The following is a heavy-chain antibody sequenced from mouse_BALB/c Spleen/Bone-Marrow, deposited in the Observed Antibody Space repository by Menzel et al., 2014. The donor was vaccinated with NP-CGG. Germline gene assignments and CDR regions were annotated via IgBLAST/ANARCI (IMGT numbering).Heavy chain of an antibody. V-gene: IGHV5-9-3*01. CDR3: ARRDYGYFDV. J-gene: IGHJ1*01. CDR2: ISSGGSYT. CDR1: GFTFSSYA. Sequence: EVQGVESGGGLVKPGGSLKLSCAASGFTFSSYAMSWVRQTSEKRLEWVATISSGGSYTYYPDSVKGRFTISRDNAKNTLYLQMSSLRSEDTAMYYCARRDYGYFDVWGAGTTVTVSS.